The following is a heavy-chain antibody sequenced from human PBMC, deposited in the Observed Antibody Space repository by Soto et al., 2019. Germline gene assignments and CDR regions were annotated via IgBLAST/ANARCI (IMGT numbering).Heavy chain of an antibody. V-gene: IGHV3-23*01. J-gene: IGHJ6*03. Sequence: EVQLLESGGGLVQPGGSLRLSCAASGFTVSSYAMSWVRQAPGKGLEWVSVISGSGSTYSADSVKGRFTISRDSSKNTVYMQMNSLRAEDTVVYYCAKALRFTFTTGYYMDVWGRGTNVTVSS. D-gene: IGHD3-16*01. CDR3: AKALRFTFTTGYYMDV. CDR1: GFTVSSYA. CDR2: ISGSGST.